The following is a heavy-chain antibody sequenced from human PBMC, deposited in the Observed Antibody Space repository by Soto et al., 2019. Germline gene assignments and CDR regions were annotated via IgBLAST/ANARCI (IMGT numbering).Heavy chain of an antibody. CDR3: VKPRYSYGYRDLAPFDY. CDR1: GFTFSSYA. D-gene: IGHD5-18*01. J-gene: IGHJ4*02. V-gene: IGHV3-23*01. CDR2: ISGSGGST. Sequence: GGSLRLSCAASGFTFSSYAMSWVRQAPGKGLEWVSAISGSGGSTYYADSVKRRFTISRDNSKNTLYLQMSSLRAEDTAVYYCVKPRYSYGYRDLAPFDYWGQGTLVTVSS.